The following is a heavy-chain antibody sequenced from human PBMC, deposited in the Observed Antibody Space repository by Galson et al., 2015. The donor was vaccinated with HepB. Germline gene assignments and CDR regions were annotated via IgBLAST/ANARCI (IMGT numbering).Heavy chain of an antibody. CDR1: GYTFTSYG. D-gene: IGHD3-3*01. Sequence: SVKVSCKASGYTFTSYGITWVRQAPGQGLEYMGWISAYTGNTDYAQKLQGRITMTTETSTTTAYMELRSLTSDDTAVYYCARGRGFWSLDAFDIWGQGTMVTVSS. CDR3: ARGRGFWSLDAFDI. CDR2: ISAYTGNT. J-gene: IGHJ3*02. V-gene: IGHV1-18*01.